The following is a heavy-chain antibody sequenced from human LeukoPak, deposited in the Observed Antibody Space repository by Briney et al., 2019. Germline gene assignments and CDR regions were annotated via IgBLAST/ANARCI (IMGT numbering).Heavy chain of an antibody. CDR1: GGSFSGYY. J-gene: IGHJ6*02. Sequence: SETLSLTCAVYGGSFSGYYWSWIRQPPGKGLEWVGEINHRGVTNYSPPLKSRVTISMDTSKNQFSLKLNSVTAADAAAYYCARINAASSGWPGEHYYIMDVWGQGTPVTVSS. D-gene: IGHD6-19*01. CDR3: ARINAASSGWPGEHYYIMDV. CDR2: INHRGVT. V-gene: IGHV4-34*01.